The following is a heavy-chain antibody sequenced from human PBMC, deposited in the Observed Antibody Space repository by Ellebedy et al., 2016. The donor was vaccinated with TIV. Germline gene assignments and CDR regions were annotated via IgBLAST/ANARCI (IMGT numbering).Heavy chain of an antibody. J-gene: IGHJ3*01. V-gene: IGHV3-13*01. CDR2: IDITGAT. D-gene: IGHD2/OR15-2a*01. CDR3: ARAVTTFHDGFDL. CDR1: GFPFSTYD. Sequence: GGSLRLSXAASGFPFSTYDMHWVRQTTGNGLEWVSAIDITGATFYPDSVMGQFTISRENAKNSLYLQMNSLRAGDTAVYYCARAVTTFHDGFDLWGQGTMVTVSS.